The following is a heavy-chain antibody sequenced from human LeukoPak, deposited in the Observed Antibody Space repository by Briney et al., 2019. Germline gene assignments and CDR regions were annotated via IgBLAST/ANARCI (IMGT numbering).Heavy chain of an antibody. D-gene: IGHD6-13*01. CDR1: GGSFSGYY. J-gene: IGHJ4*02. CDR3: ARRGIAAAGYTDY. V-gene: IGHV4-34*01. CDR2: INHSGST. Sequence: SETLSLTCAVYGGSFSGYYWSWIRQPPGKGLEWIGEINHSGSTNYNPSLKSRVTISVDTSKNQFSLKLSSVTAADTAVYYCARRGIAAAGYTDYWGQGTLVTVSS.